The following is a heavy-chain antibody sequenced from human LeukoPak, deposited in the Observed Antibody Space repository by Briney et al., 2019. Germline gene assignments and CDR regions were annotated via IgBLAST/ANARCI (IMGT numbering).Heavy chain of an antibody. CDR2: TYSGGTT. CDR1: GFTVSSNY. D-gene: IGHD6-13*01. Sequence: GGSLRLSCAASGFTVSSNYMSWVRQAPGKGLEWVSVTYSGGTTYYADSVKGRFTISRDNSKNTLYLQMNRLRAEDTAVYYCARHWAAATDPPYAFHIWGQGTMVTVSS. V-gene: IGHV3-66*04. CDR3: ARHWAAATDPPYAFHI. J-gene: IGHJ3*02.